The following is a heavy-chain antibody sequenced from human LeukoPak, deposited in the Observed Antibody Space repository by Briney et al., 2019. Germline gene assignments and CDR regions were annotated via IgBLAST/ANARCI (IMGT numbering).Heavy chain of an antibody. D-gene: IGHD1-26*01. CDR2: IRFTGSYI. V-gene: IGHV3-21*01. Sequence: GGSLRLSCAASGFTFSSYSMNWVRQAPGRGLEWVSSIRFTGSYIYYADSVKGRFTISRDDAKNLLSLQMISLRVEDTALYYCARELGSYEGGYYGMDVWGQGTTVTVSS. J-gene: IGHJ6*02. CDR1: GFTFSSYS. CDR3: ARELGSYEGGYYGMDV.